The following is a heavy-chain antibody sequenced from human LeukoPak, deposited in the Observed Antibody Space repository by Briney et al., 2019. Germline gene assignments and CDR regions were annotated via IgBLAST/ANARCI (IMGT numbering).Heavy chain of an antibody. D-gene: IGHD1-14*01. J-gene: IGHJ5*02. CDR1: GASVSSITDY. CDR2: LYYSGRT. V-gene: IGHV4-39*01. CDR3: ARHLLPGGSTGLTYLFHP. Sequence: PSETLSLTYFVSGASVSSITDYWGWIRQPPGEGLEWIGSLYYSGRTSYNPSLKSRVTISIDASNNQFSLKLSSVTAADTAIYYCARHLLPGGSTGLTYLFHPWGQGTLVTVSS.